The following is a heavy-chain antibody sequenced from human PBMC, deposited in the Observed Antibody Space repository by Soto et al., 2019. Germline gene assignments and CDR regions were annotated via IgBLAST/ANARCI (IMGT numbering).Heavy chain of an antibody. CDR2: IYYSGST. Sequence: SETLSLTCTVSGGSISSGGYYWSWIRQHPGKGLEWIGYIYYSGSTYYNPSLKSRVTISVDTSKNQFSLKLSSVTAADTAVYYCARSLTRLSPFDYWGQGTLVTVSS. J-gene: IGHJ4*02. V-gene: IGHV4-31*03. CDR3: ARSLTRLSPFDY. D-gene: IGHD3-16*02. CDR1: GGSISSGGYY.